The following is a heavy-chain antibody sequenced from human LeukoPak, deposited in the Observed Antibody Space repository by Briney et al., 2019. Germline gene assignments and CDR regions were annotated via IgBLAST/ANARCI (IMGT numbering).Heavy chain of an antibody. CDR2: IRSKANSYAT. D-gene: IGHD2-2*01. V-gene: IGHV3-73*01. CDR1: GFTFSGSA. J-gene: IGHJ6*04. CDR3: TSGGRIFCSSTSCRQAYYGTDV. Sequence: GGSLRLSCAASGFTFSGSAMHWVRQASGKGLEWVGRIRSKANSYATAYAASVKGRFTISRDDSKNTAYLQMNSLKTEDTAVYYCTSGGRIFCSSTSCRQAYYGTDVWGKGTTVTVSS.